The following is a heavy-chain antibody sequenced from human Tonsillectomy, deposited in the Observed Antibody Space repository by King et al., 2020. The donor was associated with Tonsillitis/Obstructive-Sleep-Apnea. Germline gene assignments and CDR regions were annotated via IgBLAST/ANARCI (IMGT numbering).Heavy chain of an antibody. CDR1: GFTFGDYA. V-gene: IGHV3-49*04. CDR3: TRVPYSNGPYYFDY. Sequence: VQLVESGGGLVQPGRSLRLSCTASGFTFGDYAMSWVRQAPGKGLEWVGFIRSKAYGGTTKYAASVKGRFTIARDDSKSIDYLQMNSLKTEDTAVYYCTRVPYSNGPYYFDYWGQGTLVTVSS. J-gene: IGHJ4*02. D-gene: IGHD5-18*01. CDR2: IRSKAYGGTT.